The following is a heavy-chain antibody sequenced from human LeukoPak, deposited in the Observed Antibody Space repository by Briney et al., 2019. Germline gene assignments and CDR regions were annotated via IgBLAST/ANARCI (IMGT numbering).Heavy chain of an antibody. CDR1: GGSISSYY. J-gene: IGHJ3*02. V-gene: IGHV4-59*08. D-gene: IGHD4-17*01. CDR2: IYYSGST. Sequence: SETLSLTCSVSGGSISSYYWSWIRQPPGKGLEWIASIYYSGSTNYNPSLKSRVTLSVDTSKNQFFLKLSSVTAADTAVYHCARAGGSTVPGAFDIWGQGTMVTVSS. CDR3: ARAGGSTVPGAFDI.